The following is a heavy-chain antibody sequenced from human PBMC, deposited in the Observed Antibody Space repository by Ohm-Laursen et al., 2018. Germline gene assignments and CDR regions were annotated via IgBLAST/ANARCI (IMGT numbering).Heavy chain of an antibody. CDR1: GYTFTSYY. J-gene: IGHJ5*02. Sequence: SVKVSCKASGYTFTSYYMHWVRQAPGHGLEWMGIIHPGSSDTSYAQKFQGRVTMTRDTSTSTVYMELSNLRSEDTAVYYCAVDDYAPSWGQGTLVTVSS. CDR2: IHPGSSDT. D-gene: IGHD4-17*01. CDR3: AVDDYAPS. V-gene: IGHV1-46*01.